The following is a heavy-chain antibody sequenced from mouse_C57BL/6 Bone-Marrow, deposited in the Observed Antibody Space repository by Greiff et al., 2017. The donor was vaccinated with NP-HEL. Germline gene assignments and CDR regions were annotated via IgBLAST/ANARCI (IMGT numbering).Heavy chain of an antibody. CDR1: GFNIKDDY. CDR2: IDPENGDT. J-gene: IGHJ4*01. V-gene: IGHV14-4*01. Sequence: VHVKQSGAELVRPGASVKLSCTASGFNIKDDYMHWVKQRPEQGLEWIGWIDPENGDTEYASKFQGKATITADTSSNTAYLHLSSLTSEDTAVYYCTTWRGGMDYWGQGTSVTVSS. CDR3: TTWRGGMDY.